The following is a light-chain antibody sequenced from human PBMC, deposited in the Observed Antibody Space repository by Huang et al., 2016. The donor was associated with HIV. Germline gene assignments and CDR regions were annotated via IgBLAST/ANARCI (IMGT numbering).Light chain of an antibody. CDR2: GAS. Sequence: EVVLMQSPGTLSLSLGERATLSCKANQVVSSGYLAWYQQKPGQAPRLLIYGASSRGSGIPDRFSGSGSGTDFTLIINRLEPEDFAMYYCQQFGDPFTFGGGTKVEI. J-gene: IGKJ4*01. V-gene: IGKV3-20*01. CDR1: QVVSSGY. CDR3: QQFGDPFT.